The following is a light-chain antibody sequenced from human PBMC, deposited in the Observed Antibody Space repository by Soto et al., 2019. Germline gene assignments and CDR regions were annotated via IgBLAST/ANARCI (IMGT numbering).Light chain of an antibody. CDR2: EGS. CDR3: SSYAGSSTGV. V-gene: IGLV2-23*01. CDR1: SSDVGSYNL. Sequence: QSALTQPASVSGSPGQSITISCTGTSSDVGSYNLVSWYQQHPGKAPKLMIYEGSKRPSGVSNRFSGPKSGNTASLTISGPGGEGGVVYNCSSYAGSSTGVLGGGT. J-gene: IGLJ3*02.